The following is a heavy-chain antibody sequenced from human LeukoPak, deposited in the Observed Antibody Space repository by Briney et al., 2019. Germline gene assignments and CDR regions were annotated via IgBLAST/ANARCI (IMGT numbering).Heavy chain of an antibody. CDR1: GFIFSDAW. J-gene: IGHJ3*02. CDR2: IKRKADGGPT. Sequence: PGGSLRLSCAASGFIFSDAWMTWVRQAPGKGLEWVGRIKRKADGGPTGYAAPVKGRFTISRDDSKNTLYLQMNSLKIEDTAVYFCSTNQALDIWGQGTKVTVSS. V-gene: IGHV3-15*01. CDR3: STNQALDI.